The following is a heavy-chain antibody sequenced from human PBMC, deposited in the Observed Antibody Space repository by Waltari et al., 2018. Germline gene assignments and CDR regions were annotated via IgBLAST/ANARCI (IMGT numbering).Heavy chain of an antibody. J-gene: IGHJ4*02. CDR2: INEDGSEK. V-gene: IGHV3-7*04. CDR1: AFTFSSCW. CDR3: ARADYGGSADYDY. Sequence: EVQLVESGGTLVQPGGSLRLSCLASAFTFSSCWMTWVRQAPGKGLEWLANINEDGSEKYYVDSVTGRVSSSRDNAKNSLYLQMNTLAVEDTAVYYCARADYGGSADYDYWGQGTLVTVSS. D-gene: IGHD4-17*01.